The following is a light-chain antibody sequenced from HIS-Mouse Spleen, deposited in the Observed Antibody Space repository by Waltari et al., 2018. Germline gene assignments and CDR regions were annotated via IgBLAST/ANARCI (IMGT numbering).Light chain of an antibody. V-gene: IGLV1-47*01. CDR2: RNN. J-gene: IGLJ3*02. CDR3: AAWDDSLSGPWV. CDR1: SSNIGSNY. Sequence: QSVLTQPPSASGTPGQRVTIPCSGSSSNIGSNYVYWYQQLPGTAPKLLINRNNQRPSGVPDRFSGSKSGTSASLAISGLRSEDEADYYCAAWDDSLSGPWVFGGGTKLTVL.